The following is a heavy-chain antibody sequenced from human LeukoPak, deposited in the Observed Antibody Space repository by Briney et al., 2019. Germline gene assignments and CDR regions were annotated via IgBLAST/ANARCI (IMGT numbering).Heavy chain of an antibody. Sequence: ASVRVSCKASGYTFTSYGISWVRQAPGQGLERMGWISAYNGNTNYAQKLQGRVTMTTDTSTSTAYMELRSLRSDDTAVYYCARDPSVTMVPKIMDVWGKGTTVTVSS. CDR3: ARDPSVTMVPKIMDV. D-gene: IGHD3-10*01. V-gene: IGHV1-18*04. J-gene: IGHJ6*04. CDR2: ISAYNGNT. CDR1: GYTFTSYG.